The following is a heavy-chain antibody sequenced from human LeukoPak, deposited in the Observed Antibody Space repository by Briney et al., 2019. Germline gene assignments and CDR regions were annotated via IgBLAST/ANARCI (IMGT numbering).Heavy chain of an antibody. CDR2: INTDGTVT. CDR3: ATTRWLGPPPDS. V-gene: IGHV3-74*01. CDR1: GFTFSKYW. Sequence: GGSLRLSCAAAGFTFSKYWTLWVRQAPGKGLKSVSRINTDGTVTTYADSVKGRFTVSRNNADNTMFLQMNSVEDEDTAVYYGATTRWLGPPPDSWGQGTPVTVSS. J-gene: IGHJ4*02. D-gene: IGHD6-19*01.